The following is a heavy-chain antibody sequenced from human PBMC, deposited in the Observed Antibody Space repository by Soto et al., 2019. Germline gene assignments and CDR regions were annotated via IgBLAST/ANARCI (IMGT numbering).Heavy chain of an antibody. CDR3: AKAPQEYSANTWFDP. J-gene: IGHJ5*02. Sequence: QVQLVESGGGVVQPGRSLRLSCAASGFTFSSYGMHWVRQAPGKGLEWVAVISYDGSNKYYADSVKGRFTISRDNSKNTLYLQMNSLRAEDTAVYYCAKAPQEYSANTWFDPWGQGTLVTVSS. D-gene: IGHD6-6*01. CDR2: ISYDGSNK. V-gene: IGHV3-30*18. CDR1: GFTFSSYG.